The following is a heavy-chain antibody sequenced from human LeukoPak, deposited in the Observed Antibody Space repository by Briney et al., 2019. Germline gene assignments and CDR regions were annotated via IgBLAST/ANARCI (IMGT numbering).Heavy chain of an antibody. CDR1: GGSISSYY. D-gene: IGHD2-2*01. J-gene: IGHJ6*02. V-gene: IGHV4-59*12. Sequence: SETLSLTCTVSGGSISSYYWNWIRQPPGKGLEWIGYIYYSGSTNYNPSLKSRVTISVDTSKNQFSLKLSSVTAADTAVYYCARGSDIVVIPAAMDYYYYGIDVWGQGTTVTVSS. CDR3: ARGSDIVVIPAAMDYYYYGIDV. CDR2: IYYSGST.